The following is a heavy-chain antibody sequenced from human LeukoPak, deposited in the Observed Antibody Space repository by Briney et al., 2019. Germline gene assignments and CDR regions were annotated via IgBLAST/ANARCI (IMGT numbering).Heavy chain of an antibody. J-gene: IGHJ4*02. CDR1: GYTFTSYG. CDR2: ISAYNVKT. CDR3: SRDLRWSPDYAILTGYYYFHY. V-gene: IGHV1-18*01. D-gene: IGHD3-9*01. Sequence: ASVKVSCKASGYTFTSYGISCVRQAPGQGREWMGGISAYNVKTDYAQKRQGRVTMTTDTSTSTANMERRSLTSDGTAGDYCSRDLRWSPDYAILTGYYYFHYWGQGTLVTVSS.